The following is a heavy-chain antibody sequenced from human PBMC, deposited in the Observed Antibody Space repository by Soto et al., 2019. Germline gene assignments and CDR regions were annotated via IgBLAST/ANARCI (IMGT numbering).Heavy chain of an antibody. CDR2: IIPIFGTA. CDR3: ARDCGPPVTIFGVVMGQMGIDP. D-gene: IGHD3-3*01. CDR1: GGTFSSYA. J-gene: IGHJ5*02. V-gene: IGHV1-69*13. Sequence: GASVKVSCKASGGTFSSYAISWVRQAPGQGLEWMGGIIPIFGTANYAQKFQGRVTITADESTSTAYMELSSLRSEDTAVYYCARDCGPPVTIFGVVMGQMGIDPRGQGTQVTVSS.